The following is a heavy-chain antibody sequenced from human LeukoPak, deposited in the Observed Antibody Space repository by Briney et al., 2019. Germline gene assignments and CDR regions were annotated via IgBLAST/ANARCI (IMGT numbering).Heavy chain of an antibody. V-gene: IGHV3-33*08. CDR1: GFTFSSSS. Sequence: GGSLRLSCAASGFTFSSSSMNWVRQAPGKGLEWVAVIWYDGTKKDYEDSVKGRFTISRDNSKNTLYLQMNSLRAEDTAVYYCARWGKFSSSWYGYYFDYWGQGTLVTVSS. CDR2: IWYDGTKK. D-gene: IGHD6-13*01. J-gene: IGHJ4*02. CDR3: ARWGKFSSSWYGYYFDY.